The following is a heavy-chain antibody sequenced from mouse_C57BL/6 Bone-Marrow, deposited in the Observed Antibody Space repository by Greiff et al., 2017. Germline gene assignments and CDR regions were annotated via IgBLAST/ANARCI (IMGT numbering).Heavy chain of an antibody. CDR3: ARKGTGTKAY. CDR1: GYSITSGYY. D-gene: IGHD4-1*01. J-gene: IGHJ3*01. CDR2: ISYDGSN. Sequence: EVQLVESGPGLVKPSQSLSLTCSVTGYSITSGYYWNWLRQFPGNKLEWMGYISYDGSNNYNPSLKNRISITRDTSKNQFFLKLNSVTTEDTATYYCARKGTGTKAYWGQGTLVTVSA. V-gene: IGHV3-6*01.